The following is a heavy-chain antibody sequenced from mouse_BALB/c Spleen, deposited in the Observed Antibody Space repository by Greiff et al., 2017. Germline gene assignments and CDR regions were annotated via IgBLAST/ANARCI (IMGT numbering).Heavy chain of an antibody. CDR2: IRSKCNNYAT. Sequence: EAGGGLVQPNGSLKLSCAVSGFTFLHYAMHWVRLAPGKGLEWVARIRSKCNNYATYYVDSVKDRFTISRDASQSMLYLQMNNVKTEDTAMYYCERHLDYDISSLAYWGQGTLVTVSA. CDR3: ERHLDYDISSLAY. J-gene: IGHJ3*01. CDR1: GFTFLHYA. D-gene: IGHD1-1*01. V-gene: IGHV10-1*02.